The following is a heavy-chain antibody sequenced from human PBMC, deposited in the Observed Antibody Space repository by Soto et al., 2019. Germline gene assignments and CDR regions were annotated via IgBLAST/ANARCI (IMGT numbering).Heavy chain of an antibody. Sequence: ASVKVSCKASGYTFTSYDINWVRQATGQGLEWMGWMNPNSGNTGYAQKFQGRVTMTRNTSISTAYMELSSLRSEDTAVYYCARGSSPYYDVYYYYGMDVWGQGTTVTVS. CDR3: ARGSSPYYDVYYYYGMDV. CDR2: MNPNSGNT. CDR1: GYTFTSYD. J-gene: IGHJ6*02. V-gene: IGHV1-8*01. D-gene: IGHD1-26*01.